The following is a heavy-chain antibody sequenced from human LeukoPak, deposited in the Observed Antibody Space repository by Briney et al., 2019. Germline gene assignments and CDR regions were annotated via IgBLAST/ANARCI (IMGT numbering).Heavy chain of an antibody. V-gene: IGHV4-59*01. CDR3: ARGYSSSWYRYFDY. CDR1: GGSISSYY. CDR2: IYYSGTT. D-gene: IGHD6-13*01. Sequence: SETLSLTCTVSGGSISSYYWSWIRQPPGKGLEWIGYIYYSGTTNYNPSLKSRVTISVDTSKNQFSLKLSSVTAADTAVYYCARGYSSSWYRYFDYWGQGTLVTVSS. J-gene: IGHJ4*02.